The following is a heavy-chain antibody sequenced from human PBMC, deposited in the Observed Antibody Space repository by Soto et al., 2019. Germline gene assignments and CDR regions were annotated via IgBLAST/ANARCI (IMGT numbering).Heavy chain of an antibody. Sequence: ESGGGLVQPGGSLRLSCAASGFTFSSYEMNWVRQAPGKGLEWVSYISSSGSTIYYADSVKGRFTISRDNAKNSLYLQMNSLRAEDTAVYYCARDPSHYDFWSGYYSPGGMDVWGQGTTVTVSS. J-gene: IGHJ6*02. D-gene: IGHD3-3*01. CDR1: GFTFSSYE. CDR3: ARDPSHYDFWSGYYSPGGMDV. CDR2: ISSSGSTI. V-gene: IGHV3-48*03.